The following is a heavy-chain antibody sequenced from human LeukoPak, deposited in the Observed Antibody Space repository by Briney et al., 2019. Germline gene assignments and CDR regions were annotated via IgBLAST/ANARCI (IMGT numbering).Heavy chain of an antibody. CDR1: GNYW. D-gene: IGHD1-14*01. J-gene: IGHJ6*02. Sequence: GGSLRLSCAASGNYWMHWVRQAPGKGLVWVSHINSDGSWTGYADSVKGRFTISRDNSKNTLYLQMNSLRAEDTAVYYCARAEPYYGMDVWGQGTTVTVSS. CDR3: ARAEPYYGMDV. V-gene: IGHV3-74*01. CDR2: INSDGSWT.